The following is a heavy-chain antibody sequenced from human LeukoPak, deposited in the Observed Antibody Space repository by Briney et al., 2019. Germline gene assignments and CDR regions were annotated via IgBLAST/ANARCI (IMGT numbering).Heavy chain of an antibody. V-gene: IGHV1-69*04. J-gene: IGHJ4*02. D-gene: IGHD4-17*01. Sequence: ASVKVSCKASGYTFTSYGIGWVRQAPGQGLEWMGRIIPILGIANYAQKFQGRVTITADKSTSTAYMELSSLRSEGTAVYYCARSYGDYQFDYWGQGTLVTVSS. CDR2: IIPILGIA. CDR1: GYTFTSYG. CDR3: ARSYGDYQFDY.